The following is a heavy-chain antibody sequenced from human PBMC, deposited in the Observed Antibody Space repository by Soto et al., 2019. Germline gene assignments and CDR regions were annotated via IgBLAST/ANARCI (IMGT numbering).Heavy chain of an antibody. CDR3: ARGGSHDFWSGYPYYYYYYYMDV. CDR1: GFTFSDYY. J-gene: IGHJ6*03. CDR2: ISSSGSTI. D-gene: IGHD3-3*01. V-gene: IGHV3-11*01. Sequence: GGSLRLSCAASGFTFSDYYMSWIRQAPGKGLEWVSYISSSGSTIYYADSVKGRFTISRDHTKNSLYLQMNSLRAEDTAVYYCARGGSHDFWSGYPYYYYYYYMDVWGKGTTVTVSS.